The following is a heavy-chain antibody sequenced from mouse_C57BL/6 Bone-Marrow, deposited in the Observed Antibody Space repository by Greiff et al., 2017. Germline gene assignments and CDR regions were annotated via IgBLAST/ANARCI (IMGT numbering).Heavy chain of an antibody. J-gene: IGHJ3*01. CDR1: GYTFTDHS. CDR3: AIYYDYDWFAY. CDR2: IYPRDGST. Sequence: VQLQQSDAELVKPGASVKISCKVSGYTFTDHSIHWMKQRPEQGLEWIGYIYPRDGSTKYNEKFKGKATLTADKSASTAYMQLNSLTSEDSAVYFCAIYYDYDWFAYWGQGTLVTVSA. D-gene: IGHD2-4*01. V-gene: IGHV1-78*01.